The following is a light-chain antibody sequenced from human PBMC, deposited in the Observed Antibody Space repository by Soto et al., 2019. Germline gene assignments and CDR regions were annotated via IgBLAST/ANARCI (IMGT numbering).Light chain of an antibody. V-gene: IGKV3-11*01. J-gene: IGKJ5*01. Sequence: EIVLTQSPATLSLSPGESATLSCRATRSVSSYLAWYQQKPGQAPRLLIYDASSRPTDIPARFSGSGSGTDFTLTISSLQSEDFAVYYCQQYNNWPPITFGQGTRLEIK. CDR1: RSVSSY. CDR3: QQYNNWPPIT. CDR2: DAS.